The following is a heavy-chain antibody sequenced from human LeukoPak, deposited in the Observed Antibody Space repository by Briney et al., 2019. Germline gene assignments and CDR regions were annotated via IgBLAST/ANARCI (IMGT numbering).Heavy chain of an antibody. J-gene: IGHJ4*02. D-gene: IGHD2-2*01. CDR3: ARDGTIVVVPAAAPDY. Sequence: GGSLRLSCAASGFTFSTYAMNWVRQALGKGLEWVSAISGSGGSTYYADSVKGRFTISRDNSKNTLYLQMNSLRAEDTAVYYCARDGTIVVVPAAAPDYWGQGTLVTVSS. V-gene: IGHV3-23*01. CDR1: GFTFSTYA. CDR2: ISGSGGST.